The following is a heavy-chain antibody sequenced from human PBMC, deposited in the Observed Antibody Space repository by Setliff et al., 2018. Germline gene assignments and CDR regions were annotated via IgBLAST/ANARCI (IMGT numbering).Heavy chain of an antibody. CDR2: IKSSIEGATS. CDR1: GITFKNAW. Sequence: KSGGSLRLSCSVSGITFKNAWMTWVRQAPGKGPQWVGRIKSSIEGATSDYGAPARGRFTISRDDSKNMIHLQMNNLKIEDTGFYFCATGPRDSRNYLSWLGSWGPGTLVTVSS. CDR3: ATGPRDSRNYLSWLGS. D-gene: IGHD4-4*01. J-gene: IGHJ1*01. V-gene: IGHV3-15*01.